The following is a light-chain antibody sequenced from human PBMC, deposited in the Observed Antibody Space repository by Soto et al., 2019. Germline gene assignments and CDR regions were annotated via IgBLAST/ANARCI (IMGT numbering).Light chain of an antibody. J-gene: IGKJ1*01. CDR2: AAS. CDR1: QSISSY. Sequence: DIQMTQSPSSLSASVGDRVTITCRASQSISSYLNWYQQKPGKAPKLLIYAASSLQSGVPSRFSGSRSGTEFPLTISSLQPEDFATYYCQQSYSTLRTFGQGTKVEIK. V-gene: IGKV1-39*01. CDR3: QQSYSTLRT.